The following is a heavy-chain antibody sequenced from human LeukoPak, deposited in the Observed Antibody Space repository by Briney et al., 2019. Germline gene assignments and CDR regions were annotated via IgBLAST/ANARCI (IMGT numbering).Heavy chain of an antibody. CDR1: GFTFSSYS. Sequence: PGGSLRLSCAASGFTFSSYSMNWVRQAPGKGLEWVANIKHDGSEKYYVDSVKGRFAISRDNAKNSLYLQMNSLRAEDTAVYYCARAPREWLLGYYFDYWSQGTLVTVSS. CDR2: IKHDGSEK. D-gene: IGHD3-3*01. V-gene: IGHV3-7*01. CDR3: ARAPREWLLGYYFDY. J-gene: IGHJ4*02.